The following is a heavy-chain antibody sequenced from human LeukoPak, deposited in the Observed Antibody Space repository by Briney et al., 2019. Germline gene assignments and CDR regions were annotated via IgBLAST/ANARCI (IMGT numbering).Heavy chain of an antibody. CDR3: TTFRITIFGVVINYYYYGMDV. J-gene: IGHJ6*02. Sequence: NPGGSLRLSCAASGFTFSNAWMNWVSQAPGKGLEWVGRIKSKTDGGTTDYAAPVKGRFTISRDDSKNTLYLQMNSLKTEDTAVYYCTTFRITIFGVVINYYYYGMDVWGQGTTVTVSS. CDR2: IKSKTDGGTT. CDR1: GFTFSNAW. V-gene: IGHV3-15*07. D-gene: IGHD3-3*01.